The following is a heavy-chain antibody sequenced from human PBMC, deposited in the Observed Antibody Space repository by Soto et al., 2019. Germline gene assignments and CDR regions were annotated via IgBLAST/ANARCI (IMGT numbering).Heavy chain of an antibody. Sequence: QVQLQESGPGLVKPSETLSLTCTVSGGSINSASYYWSWIRQSPGKGLEWIGYIFHSGSTNYNPSLKSRVPISLDTSKNQFSLRLTSVTAADTAVYYCARTRGYSGYDFDYWGQGILVTVSS. D-gene: IGHD5-12*01. J-gene: IGHJ4*02. CDR3: ARTRGYSGYDFDY. CDR2: IFHSGST. V-gene: IGHV4-61*01. CDR1: GGSINSASYY.